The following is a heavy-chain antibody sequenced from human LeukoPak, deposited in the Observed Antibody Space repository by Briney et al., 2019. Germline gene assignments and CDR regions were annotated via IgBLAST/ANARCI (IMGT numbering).Heavy chain of an antibody. CDR3: APQQSYSPYNWFDP. Sequence: GGSLRLSCVGSGFTISNYWMHWVRQAPGTGLMWISRINPDGRITTYADSVKGRFTISRDNAKNTLYLQMNSLRAEDTAVYYCAPQQSYSPYNWFDPWGQGTLVTVSS. D-gene: IGHD5-12*01. J-gene: IGHJ5*02. CDR2: INPDGRIT. CDR1: GFTISNYW. V-gene: IGHV3-74*03.